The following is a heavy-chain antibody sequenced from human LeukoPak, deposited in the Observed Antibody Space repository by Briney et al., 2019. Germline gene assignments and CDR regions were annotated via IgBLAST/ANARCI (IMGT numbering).Heavy chain of an antibody. J-gene: IGHJ4*02. CDR3: ARANFLYCSSTSCLFDY. D-gene: IGHD2-2*01. V-gene: IGHV1-2*04. CDR2: INPNSGGT. CDR1: GYTFTDYY. Sequence: ASVKVSCKASGYTFTDYYMHWVRLPPGQGLEWMGWINPNSGGTNYVQKFQGWVTMTRDTSIHTAYMDLSRLTSDDTAVYYCARANFLYCSSTSCLFDYWGQGTLVTVSS.